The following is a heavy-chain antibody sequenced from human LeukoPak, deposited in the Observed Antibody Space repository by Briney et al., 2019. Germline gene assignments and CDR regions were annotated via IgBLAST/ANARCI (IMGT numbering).Heavy chain of an antibody. CDR3: ARDSSGSPDY. CDR1: GYTFTSYG. V-gene: IGHV1-2*02. J-gene: IGHJ4*02. D-gene: IGHD1-26*01. Sequence: ASVKVSCKASGYTFTSYGISWVRQAPGQGLEWMGWINPNSGGTNYAQKFQGRVTMTRDTSISTAYMELSRLRSDDTAVYYCARDSSGSPDYWGQGTLVTVSS. CDR2: INPNSGGT.